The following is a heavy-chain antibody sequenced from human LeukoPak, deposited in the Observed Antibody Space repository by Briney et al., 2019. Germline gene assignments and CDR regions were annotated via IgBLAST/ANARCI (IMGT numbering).Heavy chain of an antibody. CDR2: INWNGGST. J-gene: IGHJ3*02. V-gene: IGHV3-20*04. CDR3: ARDVDRAADYGFENDAFDI. Sequence: GGSLRLACAASGFTFDDYGMSGGRHAPGKGLGWGSGINWNGGSTDYADSVKGRFTISRDNAKNSLSLQMNSLRAEDTALYYCARDVDRAADYGFENDAFDIWGQGTMVTVSS. CDR1: GFTFDDYG. D-gene: IGHD5-18*01.